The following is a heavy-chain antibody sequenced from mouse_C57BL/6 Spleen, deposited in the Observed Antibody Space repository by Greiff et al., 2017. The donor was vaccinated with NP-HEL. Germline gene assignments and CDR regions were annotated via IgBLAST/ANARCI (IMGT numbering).Heavy chain of an antibody. CDR1: GYTFTDYY. V-gene: IGHV1-76*01. Sequence: QVQLQQSGAELVRPGASVKLSCKASGYTFTDYYINWVKQRPGQGLEWIARIYPGSGNTYYNEKFKGKATLTAEKSSSTAYMQLSSLTSEDSAVYFCAGSESTTVVGYFDDWGTGTTVTVSS. J-gene: IGHJ1*03. CDR3: AGSESTTVVGYFDD. CDR2: IYPGSGNT. D-gene: IGHD1-1*01.